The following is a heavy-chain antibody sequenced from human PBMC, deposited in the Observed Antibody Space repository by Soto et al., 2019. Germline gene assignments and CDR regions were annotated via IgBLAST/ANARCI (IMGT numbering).Heavy chain of an antibody. CDR2: INPNSGGT. J-gene: IGHJ4*02. V-gene: IGHV1-2*02. CDR1: GYSFTGYC. Sequence: ASVKVSCKASGYSFTGYCMHWVRRAPGQGLEWMGWINPNSGGTNYAQKFQGRVTMTRDTSISTAYMELSRLRSDDTAVYYCARERYSSSPFDYWGQGTLVTVSS. D-gene: IGHD6-6*01. CDR3: ARERYSSSPFDY.